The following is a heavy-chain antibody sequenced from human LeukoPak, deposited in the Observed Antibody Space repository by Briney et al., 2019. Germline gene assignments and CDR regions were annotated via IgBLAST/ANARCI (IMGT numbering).Heavy chain of an antibody. CDR1: GGSISSGGYY. J-gene: IGHJ5*02. CDR3: ARGWFGEFPRRFDP. V-gene: IGHV4-31*03. CDR2: IYYSGNT. D-gene: IGHD3-10*01. Sequence: SQTLSLTCTVSGGSISSGGYYWSWIRQHPVKGLEWIGYIYYSGNTHYNPSLKSRVTISVDTSKNQFSLKLSSVTGADTAVYYCARGWFGEFPRRFDPWGQGTLVTVSS.